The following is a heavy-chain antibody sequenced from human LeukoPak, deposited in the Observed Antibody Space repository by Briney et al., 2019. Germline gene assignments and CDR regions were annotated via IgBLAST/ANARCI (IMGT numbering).Heavy chain of an antibody. Sequence: GRSLRLSCAASGFTFSSYGMHWVRQAPGKGLEWVAAIWYDGTNKYYADSVKGRFTISRDNSKNTLYLQMNSLRAEDTAVYYCARIGGDRHPIEYWGQGTLVTVSS. CDR3: ARIGGDRHPIEY. CDR2: IWYDGTNK. V-gene: IGHV3-33*01. D-gene: IGHD2-21*02. CDR1: GFTFSSYG. J-gene: IGHJ4*02.